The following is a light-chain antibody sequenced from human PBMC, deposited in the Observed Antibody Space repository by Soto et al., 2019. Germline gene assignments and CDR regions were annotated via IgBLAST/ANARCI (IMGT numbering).Light chain of an antibody. V-gene: IGKV3-11*01. Sequence: EIVLTQSPATLSLSPGERANLSCRASQSVNSDLAWYQQKPGQGPRLLIYDASNRATGIPARFSGSGSGTDFTLTISSLEPKDLAGYYCQQRSNLPPSFGGGTKVEIK. CDR3: QQRSNLPPS. J-gene: IGKJ4*02. CDR1: QSVNSD. CDR2: DAS.